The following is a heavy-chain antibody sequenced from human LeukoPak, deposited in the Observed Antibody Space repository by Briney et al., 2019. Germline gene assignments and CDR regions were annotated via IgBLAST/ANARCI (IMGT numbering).Heavy chain of an antibody. CDR3: ARVSGPSNWFDP. D-gene: IGHD1-14*01. Sequence: PSQTLSLTCTVSGGSISSGGYYWSWIRQHPGKGLEWIGYIYYSGSTYYNPSLKSRVTISVDASKNQFSLKLSSVTAADTAVYYRARVSGPSNWFDPWGQGTLVTVSS. V-gene: IGHV4-31*03. CDR2: IYYSGST. J-gene: IGHJ5*02. CDR1: GGSISSGGYY.